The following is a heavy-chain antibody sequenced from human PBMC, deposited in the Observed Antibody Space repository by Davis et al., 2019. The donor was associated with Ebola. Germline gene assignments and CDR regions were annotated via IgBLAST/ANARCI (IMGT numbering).Heavy chain of an antibody. D-gene: IGHD2-2*01. CDR3: ARDVCSSTSCSILY. Sequence: GESLKISCAASGFTFSSYGMHWVRQAPGKGLEWVAVIWYDGSNKYYADSVKGRFTISRDNSKNTLYLQMNSLRAEDTAVYYCARDVCSSTSCSILYWGQGTLVTVSS. J-gene: IGHJ4*02. V-gene: IGHV3-33*01. CDR1: GFTFSSYG. CDR2: IWYDGSNK.